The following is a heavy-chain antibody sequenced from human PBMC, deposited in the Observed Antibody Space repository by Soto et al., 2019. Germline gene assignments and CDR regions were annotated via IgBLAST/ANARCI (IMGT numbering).Heavy chain of an antibody. V-gene: IGHV4-34*01. CDR3: ARMRWAYSGSYYRHYGTYYFDY. Sequence: SETLSLTCAVYGGSFSGYYWSWIRQPPGKGLEWIGEINHSGSTNYNPSLKSRVTISVDTSKNQFSLKLSSVTAADTAVYYCARMRWAYSGSYYRHYGTYYFDYWGQGTLVTVSS. CDR2: INHSGST. CDR1: GGSFSGYY. D-gene: IGHD1-26*01. J-gene: IGHJ4*02.